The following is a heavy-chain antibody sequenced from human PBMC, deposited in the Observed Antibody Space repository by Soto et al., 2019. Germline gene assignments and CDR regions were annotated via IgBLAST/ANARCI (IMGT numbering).Heavy chain of an antibody. V-gene: IGHV1-69*13. J-gene: IGHJ5*02. D-gene: IGHD5-18*01. Sequence: SVKVSCKASGGTFSSYAISWVRQAPGQGLECMGGIIPIFGTANYAQKFQGRVTITADESTSTAYMELSSLRSEDTAVYYCARGGQLWLRKFFDPWGQGTPVTVS. CDR2: IIPIFGTA. CDR3: ARGGQLWLRKFFDP. CDR1: GGTFSSYA.